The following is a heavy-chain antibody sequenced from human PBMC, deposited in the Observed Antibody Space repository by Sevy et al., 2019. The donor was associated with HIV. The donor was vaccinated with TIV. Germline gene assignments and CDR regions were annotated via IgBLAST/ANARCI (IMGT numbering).Heavy chain of an antibody. CDR1: GFTFGSYG. Sequence: GGSLRLSCVASGFTFGSYGMLWVRQAPGKGLEWVADIWFDGSNIHYADSVRGRFTISRDNSKNTVFLQMDSLRAEDTAIYYCARDPRMFGDYLLAFFDYWGQGTLVTVSS. J-gene: IGHJ4*02. CDR3: ARDPRMFGDYLLAFFDY. V-gene: IGHV3-33*01. CDR2: IWFDGSNI. D-gene: IGHD3-16*01.